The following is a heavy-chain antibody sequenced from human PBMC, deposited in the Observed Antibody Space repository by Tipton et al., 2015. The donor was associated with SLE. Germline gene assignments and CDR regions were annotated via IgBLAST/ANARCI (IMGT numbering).Heavy chain of an antibody. Sequence: GSLRLSCAASGFTFSSYSMNWVRQAPGKGLEWVSYISSSSSTIYYADSVKGRFTISRDNAKNSLYLQMNSLRAEDTAVYYCARDRGYYGDYEGYWGQGTLVTVSS. D-gene: IGHD4-17*01. CDR1: GFTFSSYS. CDR3: ARDRGYYGDYEGY. CDR2: ISSSSSTI. V-gene: IGHV3-48*01. J-gene: IGHJ4*02.